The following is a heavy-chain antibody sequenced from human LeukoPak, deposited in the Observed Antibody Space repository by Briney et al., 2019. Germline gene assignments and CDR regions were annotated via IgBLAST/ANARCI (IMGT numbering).Heavy chain of an antibody. CDR2: INPSGGST. Sequence: APVKVSCKASGYTFSSYYMHWVRQAPGQGLEWMGIINPSGGSTSYAQKFQGRVTMTRDTSTSTVYMELSSLRSEDTAVYYCVRGVVIPATITYWFDPWGQGTLVTVSS. J-gene: IGHJ5*02. CDR1: GYTFSSYY. D-gene: IGHD2-2*02. V-gene: IGHV1-46*01. CDR3: VRGVVIPATITYWFDP.